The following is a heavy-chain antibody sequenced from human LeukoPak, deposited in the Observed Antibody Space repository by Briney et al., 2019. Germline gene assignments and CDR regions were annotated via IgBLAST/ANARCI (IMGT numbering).Heavy chain of an antibody. J-gene: IGHJ1*01. V-gene: IGHV3-23*01. CDR3: AKGSSKYYYDSAGSFHFQH. CDR2: LSRSGDGT. D-gene: IGHD3-22*01. CDR1: GFTFSSYA. Sequence: GGSLRLSCAASGFTFSSYAMVWVRQAPGKGLEWVSALSRSGDGTYYADSVKGRFTVSRDNPKNTVFLQMDSLRPEDTAVYYCAKGSSKYYYDSAGSFHFQHWGQGTLVSVSS.